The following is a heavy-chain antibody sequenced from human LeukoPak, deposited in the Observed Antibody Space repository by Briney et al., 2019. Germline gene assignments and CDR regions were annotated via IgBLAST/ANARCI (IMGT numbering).Heavy chain of an antibody. V-gene: IGHV4-34*01. J-gene: IGHJ4*02. CDR2: INHSGST. CDR1: GGSFSGYY. D-gene: IGHD5-24*01. CDR3: ARGGMATITPFDY. Sequence: PSETLSLTCAVYGGSFSGYYWSWIRQPPGKGLEWIGEINHSGSTNYNPSLKSRVTISVDTSKNQFSLELSSVTAADTAVYYCARGGMATITPFDYWGQGTLVTVSS.